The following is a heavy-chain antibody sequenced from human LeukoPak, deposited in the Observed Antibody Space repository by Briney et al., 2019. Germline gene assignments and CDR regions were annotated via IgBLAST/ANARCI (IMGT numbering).Heavy chain of an antibody. J-gene: IGHJ4*02. V-gene: IGHV1-69-2*01. CDR2: VEPEDGET. CDR1: GYTFTDYY. Sequence: GASVKISCKVSGYTFTDYYMHWVQQAPGKGLEWMGLVEPEDGETIYAEKFQGGVSITADTSTDTAYMELSSLRSEDTAVYYCATRSYCSSTSCRGYFDYWGQGTLVTVSS. D-gene: IGHD2-2*01. CDR3: ATRSYCSSTSCRGYFDY.